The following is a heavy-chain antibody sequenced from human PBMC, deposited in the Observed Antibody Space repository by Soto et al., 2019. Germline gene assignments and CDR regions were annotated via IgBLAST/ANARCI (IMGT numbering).Heavy chain of an antibody. Sequence: PGGSLRLSCAASGFTFSSYAMHWVRQAPGKGLEWVAVIWYDGSNKYYADSVKGRFTISRDNSKNTLYLQMNSLRAEDTAVYYCARVGGRYYGSGSHIGVDVWGQGTTVTVAS. CDR3: ARVGGRYYGSGSHIGVDV. V-gene: IGHV3-33*01. CDR2: IWYDGSNK. CDR1: GFTFSSYA. J-gene: IGHJ6*02. D-gene: IGHD3-10*01.